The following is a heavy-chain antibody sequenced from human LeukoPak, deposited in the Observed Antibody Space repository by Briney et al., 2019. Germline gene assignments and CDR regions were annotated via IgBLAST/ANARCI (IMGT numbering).Heavy chain of an antibody. Sequence: GGSLRLSCAASGFTFSSYAMHWVRQAPGKGLEWVAVISFDGIKKHSADSVKGRFTISRDNSKNTLFLQMNSLRAEDTAVFYCASGGHYNFWSGYSDYHSMDVWGKGTTVTVYS. J-gene: IGHJ6*03. D-gene: IGHD3-3*01. CDR2: ISFDGIKK. CDR3: ASGGHYNFWSGYSDYHSMDV. CDR1: GFTFSSYA. V-gene: IGHV3-30*01.